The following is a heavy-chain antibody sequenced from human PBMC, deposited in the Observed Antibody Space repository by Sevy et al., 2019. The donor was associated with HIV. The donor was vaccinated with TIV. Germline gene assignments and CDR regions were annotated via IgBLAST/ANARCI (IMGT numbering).Heavy chain of an antibody. V-gene: IGHV1-46*01. D-gene: IGHD3-3*01. CDR1: GYTFTSYY. Sequence: ASVKVSCKASGYTFTSYYMHWVRQAPGQGLEWMGIINPSGGSTSYAKRFQGRDTMTRDTSTSTGCMGLSSLRFEDTAMYYWASLSRNYDFWSGPENYYGMDVWGQGTTVTVSS. J-gene: IGHJ6*02. CDR3: ASLSRNYDFWSGPENYYGMDV. CDR2: INPSGGST.